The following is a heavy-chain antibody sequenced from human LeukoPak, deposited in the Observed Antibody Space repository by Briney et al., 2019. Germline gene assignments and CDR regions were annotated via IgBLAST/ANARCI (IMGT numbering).Heavy chain of an antibody. CDR3: ARQVRLNNLRYFDT. CDR2: IYHSGST. V-gene: IGHV4-59*08. CDR1: GGSISSYY. J-gene: IGHJ5*02. D-gene: IGHD1-1*01. Sequence: SETLSLTCTVSGGSISSYYCSWVRQPPGKGLEWIGYIYHSGSTSYSPSLENRVTISRDTSKNQFFLKLSSVTAADTAVYFCARQVRLNNLRYFDTRGQGNVVTVSS.